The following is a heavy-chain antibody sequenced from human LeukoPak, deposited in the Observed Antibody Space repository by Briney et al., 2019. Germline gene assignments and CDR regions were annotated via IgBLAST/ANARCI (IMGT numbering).Heavy chain of an antibody. D-gene: IGHD2-2*01. CDR3: AKVVVPAVRGYFDY. J-gene: IGHJ4*02. Sequence: GGSLRLSCAASGFTFSSYAVSWVRQAPGKGLEWVSAISGSGGSTYYADSVKGRFTISRDNSKNTLYLQMNSLRAEDTAVYYCAKVVVPAVRGYFDYWGQGTLVTVSS. V-gene: IGHV3-23*01. CDR2: ISGSGGST. CDR1: GFTFSSYA.